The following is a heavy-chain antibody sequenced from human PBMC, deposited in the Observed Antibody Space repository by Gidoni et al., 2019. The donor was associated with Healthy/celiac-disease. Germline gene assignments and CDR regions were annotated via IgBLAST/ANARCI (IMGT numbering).Heavy chain of an antibody. D-gene: IGHD3-22*01. CDR1: GGSISSYY. CDR3: ARSVGDSSGYPPVY. J-gene: IGHJ4*02. CDR2: IYYSGST. V-gene: IGHV4-59*01. Sequence: QVQLQESGPGLVKPSETLSLTCTVYGGSISSYYGSWIRQPPGKGLEWNGYIYYSGSTNYNPSLKSRVTISVDTSKNQFSLKLSSVTAADTAVYYCARSVGDSSGYPPVYWGQGTLVTVSS.